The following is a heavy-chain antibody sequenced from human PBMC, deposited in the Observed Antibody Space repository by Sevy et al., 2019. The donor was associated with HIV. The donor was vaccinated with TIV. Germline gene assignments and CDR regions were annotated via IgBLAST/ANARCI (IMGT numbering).Heavy chain of an antibody. CDR3: ASRITMVRGVIINMGDTDY. V-gene: IGHV3-53*01. CDR2: IYSGGST. J-gene: IGHJ4*02. Sequence: GGSLRPSCAASGFTVSSNYMSWVRQAPGKGLEWVSVIYSGGSTYYADSVKGRFTISRDNSKNTLYLQMNGLRAEDTAVYYCASRITMVRGVIINMGDTDYWGQGTLVTVSS. D-gene: IGHD3-10*01. CDR1: GFTVSSNY.